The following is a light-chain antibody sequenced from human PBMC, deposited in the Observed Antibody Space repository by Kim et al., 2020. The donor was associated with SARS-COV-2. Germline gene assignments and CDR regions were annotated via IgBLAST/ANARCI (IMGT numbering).Light chain of an antibody. Sequence: QSALTQPASVSGSPGQSITISCTGTSSDVGAYIHVSWYQQHQGKAPKFMLYDVTKRPSGVSNRFSGYKSGNTASLTISWLQAEDEAVYYCTSYTRNDTWVFGGGTQLTVL. J-gene: IGLJ2*01. CDR2: DVT. CDR1: SSDVGAYIH. V-gene: IGLV2-14*03. CDR3: TSYTRNDTWV.